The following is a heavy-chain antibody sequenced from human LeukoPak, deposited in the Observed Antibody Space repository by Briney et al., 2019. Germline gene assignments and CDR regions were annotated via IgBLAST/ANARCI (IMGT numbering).Heavy chain of an antibody. Sequence: SETLSLTCTVSGGSISSSSYYWGWVRQPPGKGLEWIGSIYYSGSTYYNPSLKSRVTISVDTSKNQFSLKLSSVTAADTAVYYCARHSGSYYPVGYWGQGTLVTVSS. CDR1: GGSISSSSYY. D-gene: IGHD1-26*01. CDR3: ARHSGSYYPVGY. V-gene: IGHV4-39*01. CDR2: IYYSGST. J-gene: IGHJ4*02.